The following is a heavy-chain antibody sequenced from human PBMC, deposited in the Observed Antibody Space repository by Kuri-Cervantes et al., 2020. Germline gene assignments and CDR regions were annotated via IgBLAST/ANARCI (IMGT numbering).Heavy chain of an antibody. CDR1: GYTFTGYY. CDR2: MNPNSGGT. J-gene: IGHJ4*02. V-gene: IGHV1-2*04. CDR3: AREGKDYYDSSGYLAFDY. Sequence: ASVKVSCKASGYTFTGYYVHWVRQAPGQGLEWMGWMNPNSGGTNSAQKFQGWVTMTRDTSISTAYMELSRLRSDDTAVYYCAREGKDYYDSSGYLAFDYWGQGTLVTVSS. D-gene: IGHD3-22*01.